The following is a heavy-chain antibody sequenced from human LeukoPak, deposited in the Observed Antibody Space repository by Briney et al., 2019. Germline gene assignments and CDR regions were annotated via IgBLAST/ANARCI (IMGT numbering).Heavy chain of an antibody. Sequence: TLGESLKISCKGSEYSFTSYWIGWVRQMPGKGLEWMGIIYPGDSDTRYSPSFQGQVTISADKSISTAYLQWSSLKASDTAMYYCARLDSEWELLRSFDYWGQGTLVTVSS. J-gene: IGHJ4*02. CDR2: IYPGDSDT. CDR3: ARLDSEWELLRSFDY. V-gene: IGHV5-51*01. D-gene: IGHD1-26*01. CDR1: EYSFTSYW.